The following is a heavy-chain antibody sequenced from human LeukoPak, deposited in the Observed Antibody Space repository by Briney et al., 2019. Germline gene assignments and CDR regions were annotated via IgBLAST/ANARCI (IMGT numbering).Heavy chain of an antibody. CDR1: GFTFSSYA. CDR2: ISGSGGST. Sequence: GGSLRLSCAASGFTFSSYAMSWVRRAPGKGLEWVSAISGSGGSTYYADSVKGRFTISRDNSKNTLYLQMNSLRAEDTAVYYCAKARGDYDILTGYYGGGYYFDYWGQGTLVTVSS. J-gene: IGHJ4*02. D-gene: IGHD3-9*01. V-gene: IGHV3-23*01. CDR3: AKARGDYDILTGYYGGGYYFDY.